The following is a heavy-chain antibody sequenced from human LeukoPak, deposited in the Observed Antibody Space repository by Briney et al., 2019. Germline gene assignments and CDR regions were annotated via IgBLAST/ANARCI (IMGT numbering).Heavy chain of an antibody. Sequence: GSVKVSCKASSYTFTSYGISWVRQAPGQGLEWMGWISAYNGNTNYAQKLQGRVTMTTDTSTSTAYMELRSLRSDDTAVYYCARGRDIVVVPAALDFDYWGQGTLVTVSS. CDR3: ARGRDIVVVPAALDFDY. V-gene: IGHV1-18*01. CDR2: ISAYNGNT. J-gene: IGHJ4*02. D-gene: IGHD2-2*01. CDR1: SYTFTSYG.